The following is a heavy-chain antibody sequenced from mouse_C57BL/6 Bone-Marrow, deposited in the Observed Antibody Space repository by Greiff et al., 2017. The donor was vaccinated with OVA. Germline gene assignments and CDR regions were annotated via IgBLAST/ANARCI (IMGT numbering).Heavy chain of an antibody. CDR3: ARSITTVVEGYFDY. CDR2: IYPGDGDT. J-gene: IGHJ2*01. CDR1: GYAFSSSW. V-gene: IGHV1-82*01. Sequence: VQLVESGPELVKPGASVKISCKASGYAFSSSWMNWVKQRPGKGLEWIGRIYPGDGDTNYNGKFKGKATLTADKSSSTAYMQLSSLTSEDSAVYFCARSITTVVEGYFDYWGQGTTLTVSS. D-gene: IGHD1-1*01.